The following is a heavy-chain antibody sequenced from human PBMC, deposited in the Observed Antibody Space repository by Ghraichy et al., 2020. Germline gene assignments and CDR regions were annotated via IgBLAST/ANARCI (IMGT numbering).Heavy chain of an antibody. CDR2: IIPIFGTA. CDR1: GGTFSSYA. V-gene: IGHV1-69*13. CDR3: ASSAKTPYRYSSSWYLGYFDY. D-gene: IGHD6-13*01. J-gene: IGHJ4*02. Sequence: SVKVSCKASGGTFSSYAISWVRQAPGQGLEWMGGIIPIFGTANYAQKFQGRVTITADESTSTAYMELSSLRSEDTAVYYCASSAKTPYRYSSSWYLGYFDYWGQGTLVTVSS.